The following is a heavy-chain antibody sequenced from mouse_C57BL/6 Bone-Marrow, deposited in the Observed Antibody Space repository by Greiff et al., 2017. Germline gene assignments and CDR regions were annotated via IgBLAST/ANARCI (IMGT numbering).Heavy chain of an antibody. CDR2: IYPGSGCT. J-gene: IGHJ4*01. CDR3: ARHYDFYYYAMDY. D-gene: IGHD2-4*01. Sequence: VQLQQPGAELVKPGASVKMSCKASGYTFTSYWITWVKQRPGQGLEWIGDIYPGSGCTNYNEKFKSKATLTVDTSSSTAYMQLSSLTSEDSAVYYCARHYDFYYYAMDYWGQGTSVTVSS. CDR1: GYTFTSYW. V-gene: IGHV1-55*01.